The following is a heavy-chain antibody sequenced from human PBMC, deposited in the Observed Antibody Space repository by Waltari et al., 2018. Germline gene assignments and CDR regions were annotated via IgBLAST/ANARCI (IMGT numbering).Heavy chain of an antibody. V-gene: IGHV3-30*02. J-gene: IGHJ3*02. CDR1: GFTFSSYG. Sequence: QVQLVESGGGVVQPGGSLRLSCAASGFTFSSYGMHWVRQAPGKGLEWVAFILYDGSNKYYADSVKGRFTISRDNSKNTLYLQMNSLRAEDTAVYYCAKDKRTRFAFDIWGQGTMVTVSS. CDR2: ILYDGSNK. CDR3: AKDKRTRFAFDI.